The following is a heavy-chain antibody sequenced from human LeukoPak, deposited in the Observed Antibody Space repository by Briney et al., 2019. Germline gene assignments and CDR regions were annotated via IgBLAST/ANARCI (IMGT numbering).Heavy chain of an antibody. Sequence: PGGSLRLSCAASGFTFSSYSMNWVRQAPGKGLEWVSYISSSGSTIYYADSVKGRFTISRDNAKNSLYLQMNSLRAEDTAVYYCARDLGGSSWYGIYYYYYYMDVWGKGTTVTVSS. CDR2: ISSSGSTI. CDR1: GFTFSSYS. D-gene: IGHD6-13*01. CDR3: ARDLGGSSWYGIYYYYYYMDV. J-gene: IGHJ6*03. V-gene: IGHV3-48*04.